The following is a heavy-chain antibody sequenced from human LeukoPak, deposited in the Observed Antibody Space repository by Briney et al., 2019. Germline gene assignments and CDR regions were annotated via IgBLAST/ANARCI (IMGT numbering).Heavy chain of an antibody. Sequence: PSETLSLTCTVSGGSISGYYWSWIRQPPGKGLEWIGYIYYSGNTNYNPSLKSRVTISLDTSKNQFSLKLSSMTAADTAVYYCARGVRFDPWGQGTLATVSS. CDR1: GGSISGYY. CDR3: ARGVRFDP. V-gene: IGHV4-59*01. CDR2: IYYSGNT. J-gene: IGHJ5*02.